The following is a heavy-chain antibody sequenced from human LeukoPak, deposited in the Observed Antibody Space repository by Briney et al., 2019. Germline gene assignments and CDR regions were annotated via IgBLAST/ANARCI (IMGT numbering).Heavy chain of an antibody. CDR3: ARSKDCSGGSCYPRGDWFDP. CDR1: GYTFTNYG. V-gene: IGHV1-18*01. D-gene: IGHD2-15*01. J-gene: IGHJ5*02. Sequence: ASVKVSCKASGYTFTNYGISWVRQAPGQGLEWMGWISAYNGNTKSAQRFQGRVTMTTDTPTSTAYMELRSLRSDDTSVYYCARSKDCSGGSCYPRGDWFDPWGREPWSPSPQ. CDR2: ISAYNGNT.